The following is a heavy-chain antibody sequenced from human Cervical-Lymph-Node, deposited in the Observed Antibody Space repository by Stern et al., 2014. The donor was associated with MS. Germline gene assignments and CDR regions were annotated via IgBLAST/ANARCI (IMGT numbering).Heavy chain of an antibody. V-gene: IGHV1-69*09. D-gene: IGHD3-22*01. CDR2: IVPFLGIA. J-gene: IGHJ4*02. CDR1: GGTLNNYA. CDR3: ARSPDLYDSSGYFFD. Sequence: QVQLVQSGAEVKKPGSSVQVSCKASGGTLNNYAVRWVRQAPGQGLEWIGKIVPFLGIANYAHKVQGRVTLTAAATTSYMEVSSLRSDDTAVYYCARSPDLYDSSGYFFDWGQGTLVTVSS.